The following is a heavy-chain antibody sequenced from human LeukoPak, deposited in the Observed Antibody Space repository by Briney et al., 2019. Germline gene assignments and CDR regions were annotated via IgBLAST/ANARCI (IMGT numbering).Heavy chain of an antibody. Sequence: SETLSLTCTVSGGSLSSYYWSWIRQPPGKGLEWIGYIYYSGSTNYNPSLKSRVTISVETSKNQFSLKLSSVTAADTAVYYCARVTGYMIEDYFDYWGQGTLVTVSS. V-gene: IGHV4-59*01. CDR1: GGSLSSYY. D-gene: IGHD3-22*01. CDR3: ARVTGYMIEDYFDY. CDR2: IYYSGST. J-gene: IGHJ4*02.